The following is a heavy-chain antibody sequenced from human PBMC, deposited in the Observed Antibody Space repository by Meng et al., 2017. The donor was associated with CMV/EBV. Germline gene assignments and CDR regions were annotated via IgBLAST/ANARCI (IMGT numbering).Heavy chain of an antibody. J-gene: IGHJ4*02. V-gene: IGHV3-7*01. Sequence: LSLTGAASGFTFSSYWMSWVRQAPGKGLEWVANINQGGSEKYYVDSVKGRFTMSRDNAKNSLYLQMSSLTAEDTAVYYCARYCTNTGCYIYDYWGQGTLVTVSS. CDR3: ARYCTNTGCYIYDY. CDR1: GFTFSSYW. D-gene: IGHD2-2*02. CDR2: INQGGSEK.